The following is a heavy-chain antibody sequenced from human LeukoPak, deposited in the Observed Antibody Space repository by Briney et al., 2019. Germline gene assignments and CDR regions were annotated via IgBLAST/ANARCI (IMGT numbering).Heavy chain of an antibody. J-gene: IGHJ4*02. D-gene: IGHD1-14*01. Sequence: GGSLRLSCAASGFTFSHYSMNWVRQAPGKGLEWVSSISSDSSYIYYADSEKGRFTISRDNAKNSLYLQMNSLRAEDTAVYYCARFQTGSHANPFGYWGQGSLVTVSS. CDR1: GFTFSHYS. V-gene: IGHV3-21*01. CDR3: ARFQTGSHANPFGY. CDR2: ISSDSSYI.